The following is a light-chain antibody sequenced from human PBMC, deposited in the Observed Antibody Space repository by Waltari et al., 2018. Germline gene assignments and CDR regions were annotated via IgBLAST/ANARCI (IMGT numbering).Light chain of an antibody. CDR2: EGS. V-gene: IGLV2-23*01. Sequence: QSALTQPAPVAGSPGQSITISCPGTSSDVGSYNLVSWFQQHPGKAPKLMIYEGSKRPLGVSNRFSGSKSGNTASLTISGLQAEDEADYYCCSYAGGSAPYVFGTGTKVTVL. CDR3: CSYAGGSAPYV. J-gene: IGLJ1*01. CDR1: SSDVGSYNL.